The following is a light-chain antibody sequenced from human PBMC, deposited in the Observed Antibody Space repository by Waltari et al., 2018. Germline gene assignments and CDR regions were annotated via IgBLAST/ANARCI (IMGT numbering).Light chain of an antibody. CDR2: DHN. V-gene: IGLV1-51*01. J-gene: IGLJ3*02. CDR1: NSNIGNNY. Sequence: QSVLTQPPSVSAAPGQKVTISCSGGNSNIGNNYVSWYQKFPGRAPRLIIFDHNQPPAGISDRFPGSKSGTSATLAITGLQSGDEADYYCASWDSSLSAAGVFGGGTRLTVL. CDR3: ASWDSSLSAAGV.